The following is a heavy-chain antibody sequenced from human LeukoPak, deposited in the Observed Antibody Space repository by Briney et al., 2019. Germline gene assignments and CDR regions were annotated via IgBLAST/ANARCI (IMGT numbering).Heavy chain of an antibody. CDR3: AASDLDYDFWSGSQWGGWFDP. CDR2: IYYSGST. D-gene: IGHD3-3*01. Sequence: SETLSLTCTVSGGSISVASYYWGWVRQPPGKGLEWIGSIYYSGSTYYNPSLKSRVTISVDTSKNQFSLKLSSVTAADTAVYYCAASDLDYDFWSGSQWGGWFDPWGQGTLVTVSS. V-gene: IGHV4-39*01. CDR1: GGSISVASYY. J-gene: IGHJ5*02.